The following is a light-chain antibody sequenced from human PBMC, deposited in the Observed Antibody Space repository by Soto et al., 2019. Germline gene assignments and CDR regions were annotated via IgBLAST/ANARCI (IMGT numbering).Light chain of an antibody. CDR3: SSYAGSNRYVP. CDR1: SSDVGAYNF. Sequence: QSVLTQPPSASGSPGQSVTISCTGSSSDVGAYNFVSWYQQHPGKAPKLMIYEVSKRPSGVPDRFSGSKSGNTASLTVSGLQAEDEADYYCSSYAGSNRYVPFGGGTKVTVL. CDR2: EVS. J-gene: IGLJ2*01. V-gene: IGLV2-8*01.